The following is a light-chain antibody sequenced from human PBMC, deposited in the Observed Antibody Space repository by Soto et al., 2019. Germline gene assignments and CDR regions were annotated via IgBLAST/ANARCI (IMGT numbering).Light chain of an antibody. Sequence: DIQMTQSPSTLSASVGDRVTITCRASQNINNWLAWFQQKPGEAPKLLINDASTLESGVPSRFSGSGSGTEFTLTISSLQPDDYATYSCQHYNVYYMYTFGQGTKVEIK. V-gene: IGKV1-5*01. CDR2: DAS. CDR3: QHYNVYYMYT. CDR1: QNINNW. J-gene: IGKJ2*01.